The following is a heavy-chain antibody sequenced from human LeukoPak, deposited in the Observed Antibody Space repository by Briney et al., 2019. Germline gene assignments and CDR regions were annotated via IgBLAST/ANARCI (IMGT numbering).Heavy chain of an antibody. V-gene: IGHV3-9*01. D-gene: IGHD6-19*01. CDR2: ISSNSGSI. J-gene: IGHJ5*02. Sequence: PGRSLRLSCAASGFTFGNYAMNWVRQAPGKGLEWVSGISSNSGSIGYADSVKGRFTISRDKAKNSLYLQMNSLRAEDTALYYCANEPRRHSSGWYAHWFDPWGQGTLVTVSS. CDR3: ANEPRRHSSGWYAHWFDP. CDR1: GFTFGNYA.